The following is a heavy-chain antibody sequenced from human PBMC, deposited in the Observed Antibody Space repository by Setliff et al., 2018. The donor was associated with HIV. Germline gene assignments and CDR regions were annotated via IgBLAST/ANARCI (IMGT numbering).Heavy chain of an antibody. CDR2: IRYDGSEK. Sequence: GGSLRLSCPASGFTFSSYGMHWVRQAPGKGLEWVAFIRYDGSEKYYIESVKGRFTISRDNSKKMLYLQMNSLRAGDTAVYYCARDATYYNFWSGSYDAFDVWGPGTMVTVSS. CDR3: ARDATYYNFWSGSYDAFDV. V-gene: IGHV3-30*02. CDR1: GFTFSSYG. D-gene: IGHD3-3*01. J-gene: IGHJ3*01.